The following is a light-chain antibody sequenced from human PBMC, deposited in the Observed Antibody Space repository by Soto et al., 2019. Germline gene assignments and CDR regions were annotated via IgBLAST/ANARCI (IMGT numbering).Light chain of an antibody. J-gene: IGLJ3*02. Sequence: QSVLTQPPSASGTPGQRVTISCSGSSSNIGTNTVNWYQQFPRSAPKLLMYSSNQRPSGVPDRFSGSKSGTSASLAISGLQSEDEADYYCAAWDGSLSVVLFGGGTQLTV. CDR3: AAWDGSLSVVL. CDR2: SSN. V-gene: IGLV1-44*01. CDR1: SSNIGTNT.